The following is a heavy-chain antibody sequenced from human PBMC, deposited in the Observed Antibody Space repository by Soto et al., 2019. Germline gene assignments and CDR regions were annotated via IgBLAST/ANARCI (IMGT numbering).Heavy chain of an antibody. Sequence: PSETLSLTCAVSAYSISSGYYWGWIRQPPGKGLEWIGNIYHSGSTYYNPSLKSRVTISANTSKNQFSLKLSSVTAADTAVYYCARVGPVVFDYWGQGTLATVSS. D-gene: IGHD1-26*01. CDR1: AYSISSGYY. CDR2: IYHSGST. J-gene: IGHJ4*02. CDR3: ARVGPVVFDY. V-gene: IGHV4-38-2*01.